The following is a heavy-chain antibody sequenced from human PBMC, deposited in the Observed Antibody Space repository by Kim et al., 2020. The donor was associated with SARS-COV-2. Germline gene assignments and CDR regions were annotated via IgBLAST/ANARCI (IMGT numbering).Heavy chain of an antibody. CDR3: AREAGDSSSSGYFDY. Sequence: SVKVSCKASGGTFSSYAISWVRQAPGQGLEWMGGIIPIFGTANYAQKFQGRVTITADESTSTAYMELSSLRSEDTAVYYCAREAGDSSSSGYFDYWGQGTLVTVSS. V-gene: IGHV1-69*13. CDR2: IIPIFGTA. CDR1: GGTFSSYA. J-gene: IGHJ4*02. D-gene: IGHD6-6*01.